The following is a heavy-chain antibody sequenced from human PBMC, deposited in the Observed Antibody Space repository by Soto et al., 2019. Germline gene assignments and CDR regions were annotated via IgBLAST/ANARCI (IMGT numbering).Heavy chain of an antibody. Sequence: GGSLRLSCAASGFTCSSYAMHWVRQAPGKGLEWVAVISYDGSNKYYADSVKGRFTISRDNSKSTLYLQMNSLRAEDTAVYYCSSLYHYGRRGYYAYWGQRTLVPVSS. J-gene: IGHJ1*01. CDR2: ISYDGSNK. D-gene: IGHD3-3*01. CDR3: SSLYHYGRRGYYAY. CDR1: GFTCSSYA. V-gene: IGHV3-30-3*01.